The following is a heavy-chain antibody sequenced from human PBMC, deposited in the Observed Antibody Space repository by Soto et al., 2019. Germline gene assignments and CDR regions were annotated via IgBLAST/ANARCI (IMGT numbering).Heavy chain of an antibody. V-gene: IGHV1-2*04. CDR1: GYTFTGHY. CDR2: INPNSGGT. D-gene: IGHD2-15*01. Sequence: GASVKVSCKASGYTFTGHYMHWVRQAPGQGLEWMGWINPNSGGTNYAQKFQGWVTMTRDTSISTAYMELSRLRSDDTAVYYCARDGPVVVAATYYYYGMDVWGQGTTVTVSS. J-gene: IGHJ6*02. CDR3: ARDGPVVVAATYYYYGMDV.